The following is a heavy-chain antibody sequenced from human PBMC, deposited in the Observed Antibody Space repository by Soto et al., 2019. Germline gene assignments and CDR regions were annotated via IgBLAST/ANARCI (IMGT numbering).Heavy chain of an antibody. V-gene: IGHV3-23*01. CDR3: AKSLTVFGGELLDFYFDY. CDR2: ISGSGGST. D-gene: IGHD1-26*01. Sequence: GSLRLSCAASGFTFSSYAMSWVRQAPGKGLEWVSAISGSGGSTYYADSVKGRFTISRDNSKNTLYLQMNSLRAEDTAVYYCAKSLTVFGGELLDFYFDYWGQGTLVTVSS. J-gene: IGHJ4*02. CDR1: GFTFSSYA.